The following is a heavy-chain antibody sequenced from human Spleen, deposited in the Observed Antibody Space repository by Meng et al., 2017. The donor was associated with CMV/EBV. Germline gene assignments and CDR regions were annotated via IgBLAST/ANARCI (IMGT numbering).Heavy chain of an antibody. D-gene: IGHD3-3*01. CDR3: ARDGRFLPFDY. CDR2: MYYSGST. V-gene: IGHV4-61*08. CDR1: GGTVSSGGYY. Sequence: CTVSGGTVSSGGYYWSWIRQPPEKGLEWSGYMYYSGSTNYNPSLKSRVTISIDTSKNQFSLKLSSVTAADTAVYYCARDGRFLPFDYWGQGTLVTASS. J-gene: IGHJ4*02.